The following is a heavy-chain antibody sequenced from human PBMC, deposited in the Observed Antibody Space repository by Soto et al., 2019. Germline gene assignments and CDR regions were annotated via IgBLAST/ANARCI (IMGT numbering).Heavy chain of an antibody. D-gene: IGHD1-7*01. V-gene: IGHV4-4*07. CDR1: SGSINSFY. Sequence: PSETLSLTCTVSSGSINSFYWAWMRQPAGKGLEWIGRIHSSGTTNYNPSLSSRVTMSVDPSKNQFSLRLTSVTAADTAVYYCARDRIIGTSYSDYWGQGIRVTVSS. J-gene: IGHJ4*02. CDR2: IHSSGTT. CDR3: ARDRIIGTSYSDY.